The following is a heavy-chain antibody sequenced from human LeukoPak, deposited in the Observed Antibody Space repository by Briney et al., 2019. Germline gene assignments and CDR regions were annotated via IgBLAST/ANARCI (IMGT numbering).Heavy chain of an antibody. CDR2: IYHSGST. Sequence: PSETLSLTCTVSGYSISSGYYWGWIRQPPGKGLEWIGSIYHSGSTYYNPSLKSRVTISVDTSKNQFSLKLSSVTAADTAVYYCARLREIPVFGVVTKSTSYFDYWGQGTLVTVSS. D-gene: IGHD3-3*01. CDR1: GYSISSGYY. CDR3: ARLREIPVFGVVTKSTSYFDY. V-gene: IGHV4-38-2*02. J-gene: IGHJ4*02.